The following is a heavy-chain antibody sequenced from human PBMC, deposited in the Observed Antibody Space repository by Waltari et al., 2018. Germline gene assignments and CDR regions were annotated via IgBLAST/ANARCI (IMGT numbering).Heavy chain of an antibody. J-gene: IGHJ4*02. CDR3: AREDHCSGGSCAPAY. D-gene: IGHD2-15*01. V-gene: IGHV4-38-2*02. CDR1: GYSISSGYY. Sequence: QVQLQESGPGLVKPSETLSLTCAVSGYSISSGYYWGWIRQPPGKGLEWIGSIHHSGSTYYNPALKSRVTRSVDTSKNQFSLKLSSVTAADTAVYYCAREDHCSGGSCAPAYWGQGTLVTVSS. CDR2: IHHSGST.